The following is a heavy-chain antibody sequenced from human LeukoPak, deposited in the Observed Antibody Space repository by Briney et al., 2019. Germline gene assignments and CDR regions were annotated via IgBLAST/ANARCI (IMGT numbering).Heavy chain of an antibody. CDR3: ARLSRIAAAGYDAFDI. CDR1: GGSVSSGSYY. Sequence: PSETLSLTCTVSGGSVSSGSYYWSWIRQPPGKGLEWIGYIYYSGSTNYNPSLKSRVTISVDTSKNQFPLKLSSVTAADTAVYYCARLSRIAAAGYDAFDIWGQGTTVTVSS. D-gene: IGHD6-13*01. CDR2: IYYSGST. J-gene: IGHJ3*02. V-gene: IGHV4-61*01.